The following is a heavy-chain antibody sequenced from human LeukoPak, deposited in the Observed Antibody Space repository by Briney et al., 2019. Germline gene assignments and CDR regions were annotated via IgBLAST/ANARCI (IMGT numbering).Heavy chain of an antibody. D-gene: IGHD4-17*01. V-gene: IGHV1-69*04. CDR1: GGTCSSYA. CDR3: ARPYGDYPYYYGMDV. J-gene: IGHJ6*02. CDR2: IIPILGIA. Sequence: SVKVSCKASGGTCSSYAISWVRQAPGQGLEWMGRIIPILGIANYAQKFQGRVTITADKSTSTAYMELSSLRSEDTAVYYCARPYGDYPYYYGMDVWGQGTTVTVSS.